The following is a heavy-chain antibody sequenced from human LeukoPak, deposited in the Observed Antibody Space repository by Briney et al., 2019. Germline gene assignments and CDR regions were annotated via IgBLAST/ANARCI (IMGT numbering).Heavy chain of an antibody. CDR3: AKDRGSKRTFDI. V-gene: IGHV1-69*05. J-gene: IGHJ3*02. CDR1: GGTFSSYA. Sequence: SVKVSCKASGGTFSSYAISWVRQAPGQGLEWMGGIIPIFGTANYAQKFQGRVTITTDESTSTAYMELSSLRSEDTAVYYCAKDRGSKRTFDIWGQGTMVTVSS. D-gene: IGHD1-26*01. CDR2: IIPIFGTA.